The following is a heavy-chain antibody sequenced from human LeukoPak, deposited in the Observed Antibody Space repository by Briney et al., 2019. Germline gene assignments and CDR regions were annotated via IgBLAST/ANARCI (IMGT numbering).Heavy chain of an antibody. V-gene: IGHV5-51*01. D-gene: IGHD3-9*01. CDR1: GYSFTSYW. Sequence: GESLKISCKGSGYSFTSYWIGWVRQMPGKGLEWMGIIYPGDSDTRYSPSFQGQVTISADKSISTAYLQWSSLKASDTAMYYCAREETSYDILTGYYIRWFDPWGQGTLVTVSS. CDR2: IYPGDSDT. CDR3: AREETSYDILTGYYIRWFDP. J-gene: IGHJ5*02.